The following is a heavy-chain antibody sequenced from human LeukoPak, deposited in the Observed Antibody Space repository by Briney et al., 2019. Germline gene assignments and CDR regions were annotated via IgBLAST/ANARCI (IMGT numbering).Heavy chain of an antibody. D-gene: IGHD3-22*01. J-gene: IGHJ4*02. CDR1: GDSIRSYY. V-gene: IGHV4-59*01. CDR3: GRWGYFDSGNYFVVDY. CDR2: IHNNGDS. Sequence: SETLSLTCIVSGDSIRSYYWNWIRQAPGKALEWIGYIHNNGDSAYNFSLKSRVTISMDTSKNQFSLKLSSVTAADTAVYYCGRWGYFDSGNYFVVDYWGQGTVVTVSS.